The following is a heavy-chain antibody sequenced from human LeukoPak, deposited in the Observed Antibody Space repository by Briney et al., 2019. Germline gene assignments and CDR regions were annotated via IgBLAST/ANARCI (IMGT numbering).Heavy chain of an antibody. Sequence: GASVKVSCKASGYTFTNYYLHWVRQAPGQGLDWVGVINPSGGDTTYAQKFTGRVTMTTDTSTSTVYMELRRLRLEDSAVYFCARAPYGYSSDWPDYWGQGTLVTVSS. V-gene: IGHV1-46*01. CDR3: ARAPYGYSSDWPDY. CDR2: INPSGGDT. CDR1: GYTFTNYY. D-gene: IGHD6-19*01. J-gene: IGHJ4*02.